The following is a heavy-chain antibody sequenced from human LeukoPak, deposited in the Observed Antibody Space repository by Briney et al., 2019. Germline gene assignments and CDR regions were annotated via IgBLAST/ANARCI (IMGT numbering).Heavy chain of an antibody. Sequence: GGSLRLSCAASGFTVSSNYMSWVRQAPGKELEWVSLIYSGGSTYYAESVKGRFTISRDNSKNTLYLQMNSLRAEDTAVYYCASYSSLDYWGQGTLVTVSS. CDR2: IYSGGST. D-gene: IGHD6-13*01. CDR1: GFTVSSNY. V-gene: IGHV3-53*01. J-gene: IGHJ4*02. CDR3: ASYSSLDY.